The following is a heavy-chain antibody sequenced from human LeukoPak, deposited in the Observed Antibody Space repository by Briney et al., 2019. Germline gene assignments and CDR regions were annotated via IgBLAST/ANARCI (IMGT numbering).Heavy chain of an antibody. CDR3: ARARAVYDFWSGYYIHYFDY. CDR2: INHSGST. V-gene: IGHV4-34*01. CDR1: GGSISSYY. D-gene: IGHD3-3*01. J-gene: IGHJ4*02. Sequence: PSETLSLTCTVSGGSISSYYWSWIRQPPGKGLEWIGEINHSGSTNYNPSLKSRVTISVDTSKNQFSLKLSSVTAADTAVYYCARARAVYDFWSGYYIHYFDYWGQGTLVTVSS.